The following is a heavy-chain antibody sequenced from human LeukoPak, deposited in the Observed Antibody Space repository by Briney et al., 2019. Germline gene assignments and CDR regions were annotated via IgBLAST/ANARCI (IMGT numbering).Heavy chain of an antibody. Sequence: ASVKVSCKASGYTFTGYYMHWVRQAPGQGLEWMGWINPNSGGTNYAQKFQGRVTMTRDTSISTAYMELSRLRSDDTAVYYCAREYIVVVPVAMPPRFDPWGQGTLVTASS. D-gene: IGHD2-2*01. J-gene: IGHJ5*02. CDR1: GYTFTGYY. V-gene: IGHV1-2*02. CDR2: INPNSGGT. CDR3: AREYIVVVPVAMPPRFDP.